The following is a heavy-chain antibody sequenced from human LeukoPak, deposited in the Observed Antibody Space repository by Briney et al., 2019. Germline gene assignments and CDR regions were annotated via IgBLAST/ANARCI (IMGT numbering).Heavy chain of an antibody. J-gene: IGHJ3*02. Sequence: PGGSLRLSCAASGFTVSSNYMSWVRQAPGKGLEGVSVIHSGGSTYYADSVKGRFTISRDNSKNTLYLQMNSLRAEDTAVYYCARDLPSYDYVWGSYRHAAFDIWGQGTMVTVSS. CDR1: GFTVSSNY. D-gene: IGHD3-16*02. V-gene: IGHV3-53*01. CDR3: ARDLPSYDYVWGSYRHAAFDI. CDR2: IHSGGST.